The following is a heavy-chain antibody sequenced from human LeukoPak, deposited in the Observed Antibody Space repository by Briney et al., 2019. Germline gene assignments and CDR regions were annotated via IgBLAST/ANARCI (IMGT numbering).Heavy chain of an antibody. J-gene: IGHJ5*02. CDR3: ARHLVVTAIPEVYLGFDP. CDR2: IYYSGST. CDR1: GGSISSYY. Sequence: SETLSLTCTVSGGSISSYYWSWIRQPPGKGLEWIGYIYYSGSTNYNPSLKSRVTISVDTSKNQFSLKLSSVTAADTAVYYCARHLVVTAIPEVYLGFDPWGQGTLVTVSS. V-gene: IGHV4-59*08. D-gene: IGHD2-21*02.